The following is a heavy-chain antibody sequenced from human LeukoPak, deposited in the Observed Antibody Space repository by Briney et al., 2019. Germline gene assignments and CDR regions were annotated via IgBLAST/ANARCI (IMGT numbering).Heavy chain of an antibody. D-gene: IGHD4-11*01. CDR3: STGLSTTTVTNPFDY. J-gene: IGHJ4*02. V-gene: IGHV3-30-3*01. CDR2: ISYDGSNK. Sequence: GGSLRLSCAASGFTFSSYAMHWVRQAPGKGLEWVAVISYDGSNKYYADSVKGRFTISRDNSKNTLYLQMDSLRAEDTAVYYCSTGLSTTTVTNPFDYWGQGTLVTVSS. CDR1: GFTFSSYA.